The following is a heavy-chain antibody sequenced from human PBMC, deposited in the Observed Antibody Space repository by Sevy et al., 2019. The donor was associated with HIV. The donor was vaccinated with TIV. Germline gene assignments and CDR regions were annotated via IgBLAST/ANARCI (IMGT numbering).Heavy chain of an antibody. D-gene: IGHD6-13*01. CDR1: GFTFSSYA. J-gene: IGHJ4*02. CDR3: ARDLGYSSDY. Sequence: VGSLRLSCAASGFTFSSYAMHWVRQAPGKGLEWVAVISYDGSNKYYADSVKGRFTISRDNSKNTLYLQMNSLRAEDTAVYYCARDLGYSSDYWGQGTLVTVSS. CDR2: ISYDGSNK. V-gene: IGHV3-30-3*01.